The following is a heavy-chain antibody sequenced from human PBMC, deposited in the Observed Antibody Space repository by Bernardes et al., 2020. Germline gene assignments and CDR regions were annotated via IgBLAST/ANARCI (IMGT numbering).Heavy chain of an antibody. CDR2: IYYSGST. J-gene: IGHJ4*02. V-gene: IGHV4-39*01. Sequence: SEPLSLTCTVSGGSISSSSYYWGWLRQPPGKGLEWIGSIYYSGSTYYNPSLKSRVTISVDTSKNQFSLKLSSVTAADTAVYYCARLVGSSPKYYFDYWGQGTLVTVSS. CDR1: GGSISSSSYY. D-gene: IGHD6-6*01. CDR3: ARLVGSSPKYYFDY.